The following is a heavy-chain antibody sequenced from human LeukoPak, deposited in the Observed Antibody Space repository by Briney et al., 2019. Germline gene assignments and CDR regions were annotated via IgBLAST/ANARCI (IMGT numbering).Heavy chain of an antibody. V-gene: IGHV4-39*01. Sequence: SETLSLTCTVSGGSISSTSYYWVWLRPPQGQGPEWIVSIYYSGSNYYNPSLKRQVTIPVHTSKKQLPLKLSSVTAADTAVYYCAGLDYVDYGGFDYWGQGTLVTVSS. CDR1: GGSISSTSYY. CDR2: IYYSGSN. J-gene: IGHJ4*02. D-gene: IGHD4-17*01. CDR3: AGLDYVDYGGFDY.